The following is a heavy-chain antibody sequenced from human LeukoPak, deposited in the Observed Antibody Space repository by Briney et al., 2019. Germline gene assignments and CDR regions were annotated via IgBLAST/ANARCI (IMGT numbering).Heavy chain of an antibody. J-gene: IGHJ6*02. D-gene: IGHD3-10*01. Sequence: SVKVSCKASGYTFTNYYIHCLRQAPGQGLEWMGGIIPIFGTANYAQKFQGRVTITADESTSTAYMELSSLRSEDTAVYYCARSDYSSRITMVRGVLDVWGQGTTVTVSS. CDR1: GYTFTNYY. CDR3: ARSDYSSRITMVRGVLDV. CDR2: IIPIFGTA. V-gene: IGHV1-69*13.